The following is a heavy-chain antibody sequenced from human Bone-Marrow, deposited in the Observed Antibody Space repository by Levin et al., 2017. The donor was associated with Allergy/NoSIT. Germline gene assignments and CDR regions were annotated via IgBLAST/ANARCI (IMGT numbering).Heavy chain of an antibody. V-gene: IGHV2-5*01. CDR1: SLTTDEVG. Sequence: SLTTDEVGVGWIRQPPGKALECLALIYWRDDKRYSPSLRSRLTITKDTSKNQVVLTMTNVDPVDTATYYCAHRHRYCSGATCSVFDYWGQGILVTVSS. J-gene: IGHJ4*02. D-gene: IGHD2-15*01. CDR2: IYWRDDK. CDR3: AHRHRYCSGATCSVFDY.